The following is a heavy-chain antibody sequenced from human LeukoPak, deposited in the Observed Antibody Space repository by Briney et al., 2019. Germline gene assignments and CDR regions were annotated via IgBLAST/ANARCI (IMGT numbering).Heavy chain of an antibody. J-gene: IGHJ4*02. CDR2: ITASGGT. Sequence: PGGSLRLSCAASGFTFSSYSMNWVRQAPGKGLEWVSTITASGGTYYADSLKGRFTISRDTSKNTLYLQINSLRAEDTAVYYCAKRGRYYFDQWGQGTLVTVSS. CDR3: AKRGRYYFDQ. CDR1: GFTFSSYS. V-gene: IGHV3-23*01.